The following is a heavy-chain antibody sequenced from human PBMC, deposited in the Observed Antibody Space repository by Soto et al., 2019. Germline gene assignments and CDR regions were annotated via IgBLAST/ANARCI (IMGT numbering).Heavy chain of an antibody. Sequence: SETLSLTCTVSGGSVSSGSYYWSWIRQPPGKGLEWIGYIYYSGSTNYNPSLKSRVTISVDTSKNQFSLKLSSVTAADTAVYYCARVLRWVETYPWFYPWGQGTLVTVSS. D-gene: IGHD2-15*01. CDR1: GGSVSSGSYY. CDR3: ARVLRWVETYPWFYP. CDR2: IYYSGST. V-gene: IGHV4-61*01. J-gene: IGHJ5*02.